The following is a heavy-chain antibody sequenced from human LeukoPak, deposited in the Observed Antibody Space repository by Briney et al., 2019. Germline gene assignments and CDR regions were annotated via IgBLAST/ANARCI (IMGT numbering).Heavy chain of an antibody. V-gene: IGHV1-18*01. CDR1: GYTFISFG. CDR2: SSPYTGST. J-gene: IGHJ6*03. Sequence: ASVKVSCKASGYTFISFGISWVRQAPGQGLEWMGWSSPYTGSTNYAQNLQGRVTMTTDTSTSTAYMELRSLRSDDTVVYYCARSEFSSLSNYYMDVWGTGTTVTVS. CDR3: ARSEFSSLSNYYMDV. D-gene: IGHD2-2*01.